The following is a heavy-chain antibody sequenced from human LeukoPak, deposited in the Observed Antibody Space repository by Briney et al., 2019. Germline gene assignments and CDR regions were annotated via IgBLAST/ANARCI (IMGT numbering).Heavy chain of an antibody. V-gene: IGHV4-4*07. CDR3: AREYQQLVLGGGNWFDP. CDR2: IYTSGST. Sequence: SETLSLTCTVSGGSISSYYWSWIRQPAGKGLEWIGRIYTSGSTNYNPSLKSRVTMSVDTSKNQFSLKLSSVTAADTAVYYCAREYQQLVLGGGNWFDPWGQGTLVTVSS. D-gene: IGHD6-13*01. CDR1: GGSISSYY. J-gene: IGHJ5*02.